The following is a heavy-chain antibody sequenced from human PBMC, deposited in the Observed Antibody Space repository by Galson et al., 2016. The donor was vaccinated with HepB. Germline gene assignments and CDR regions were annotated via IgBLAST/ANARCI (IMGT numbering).Heavy chain of an antibody. CDR2: IYWDDDK. J-gene: IGHJ5*02. V-gene: IGHV2-5*02. Sequence: PALVKPTQTLTLTYSLSGLSLSRSGVGVGWIRQPPGKAPEWLALIYWDDDKRYSPSLKSRLTITKDTSKNEVVLTMTNMNPGDTGTYYSAHRRGLGFDPWGQGTLVTVSS. D-gene: IGHD3-10*01. CDR3: AHRRGLGFDP. CDR1: GLSLSRSGVG.